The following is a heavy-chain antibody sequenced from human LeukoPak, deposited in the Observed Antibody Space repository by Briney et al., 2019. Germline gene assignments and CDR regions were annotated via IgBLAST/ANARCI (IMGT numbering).Heavy chain of an antibody. CDR2: ISSSSSTI. CDR3: VREVIGLDY. CDR1: GFTFSSYG. Sequence: PAGSLRLSCAASGFTFSSYGMIWVRQAPGKGLEWVSYISSSSSTIQYADSVRGRFTISRDNAKNSLFLQMDSLRAEDTAVYYCVREVIGLDYWGQGTLVTVSS. J-gene: IGHJ4*02. D-gene: IGHD3-10*01. V-gene: IGHV3-48*01.